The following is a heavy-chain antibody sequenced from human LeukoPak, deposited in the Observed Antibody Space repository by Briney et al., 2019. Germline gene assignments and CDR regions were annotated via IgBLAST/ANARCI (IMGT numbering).Heavy chain of an antibody. Sequence: PSETLSLTCPVSGGSLSSYYWSWLRQPPGKGLEWIGYIYYSGSTNYNPSLKSRVTISVDTSKNQFSLKLSSVTAADTAVYYCARANYGGNSWGYWYFDLWGGGTLVTVSS. CDR1: GGSLSSYY. V-gene: IGHV4-59*01. D-gene: IGHD4-23*01. J-gene: IGHJ2*01. CDR3: ARANYGGNSWGYWYFDL. CDR2: IYYSGST.